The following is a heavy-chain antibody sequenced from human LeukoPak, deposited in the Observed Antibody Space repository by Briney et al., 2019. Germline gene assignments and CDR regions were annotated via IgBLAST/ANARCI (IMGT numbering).Heavy chain of an antibody. V-gene: IGHV4-39*01. D-gene: IGHD6-6*01. J-gene: IGHJ4*02. CDR2: NT. CDR3: ARHSSRSPPDY. Sequence: SETLSLTCTVSGASISSSTYYWGWIRQPPGKGLEWIGSNTYYNPSLKSRVTISLDTSKNQFSLKLSSLTAADTAVYYCARHSSRSPPDYWGQGTLVTVSS. CDR1: GASISSSTYY.